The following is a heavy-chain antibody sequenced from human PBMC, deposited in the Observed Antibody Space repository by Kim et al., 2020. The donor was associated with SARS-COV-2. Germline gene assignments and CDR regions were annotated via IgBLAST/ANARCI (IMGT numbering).Heavy chain of an antibody. CDR3: ATVVFYYDAGYFKN. Sequence: GGSLRLSCAASGYTVTYIYMGWVRQAPGKGLEWVSFIYSGGNTIYADSVKGRLIISRDPSKNTLYLQMNSLRAEDTAVYYCATVVFYYDAGYFKNWGQGTLVIVSS. D-gene: IGHD3-22*01. V-gene: IGHV3-66*01. CDR1: GYTVTYIY. J-gene: IGHJ1*01. CDR2: IYSGGNT.